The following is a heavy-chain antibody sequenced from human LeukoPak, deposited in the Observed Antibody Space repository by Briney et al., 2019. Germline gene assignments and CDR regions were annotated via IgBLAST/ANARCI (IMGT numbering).Heavy chain of an antibody. CDR3: ARDPGYSSSSRYFDY. CDR2: IYTSGST. V-gene: IGHV4-4*07. Sequence: PSETLSLTCTVSGGSISSYYWSWIRQPAGKGLEWIGRIYTSGSTNYNPSLKSRVTISVDTSKNQFSLKLNSVTAADTAVYYCARDPGYSSSSRYFDYWGQGTLVTVSS. CDR1: GGSISSYY. J-gene: IGHJ4*02. D-gene: IGHD6-13*01.